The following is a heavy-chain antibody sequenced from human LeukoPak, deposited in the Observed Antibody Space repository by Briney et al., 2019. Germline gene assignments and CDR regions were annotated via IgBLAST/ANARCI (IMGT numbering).Heavy chain of an antibody. CDR3: ARGTYYDSYWFDP. J-gene: IGHJ5*02. V-gene: IGHV4-61*10. D-gene: IGHD3-3*01. Sequence: SETLSLTCTVSGGSISSGSYYWSWIRQPAGKGLEWIGEINHSGSTNYNPSLKSRVTISVDTSKNQFSLKLSSVTAADTAVYYCARGTYYDSYWFDPWGQGTLVTVSS. CDR2: INHSGST. CDR1: GGSISSGSYY.